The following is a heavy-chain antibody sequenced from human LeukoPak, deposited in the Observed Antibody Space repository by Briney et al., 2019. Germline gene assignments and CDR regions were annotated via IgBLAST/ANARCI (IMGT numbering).Heavy chain of an antibody. CDR3: TTDTWYSAGH. CDR1: GFTLSTYW. J-gene: IGHJ4*02. Sequence: GGSLRLSCSASGFTLSTYWMSWVRQAPGKGLEWVAIIKKDGSEKYYVDSMKDRFTISRDNAKNSLFLQMNSLRAEDTAIYYCTTDTWYSAGHWGQGTLVTVSS. CDR2: IKKDGSEK. V-gene: IGHV3-7*03. D-gene: IGHD2-15*01.